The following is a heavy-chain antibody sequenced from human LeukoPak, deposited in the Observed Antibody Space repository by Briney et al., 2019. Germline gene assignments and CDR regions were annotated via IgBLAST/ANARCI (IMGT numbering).Heavy chain of an antibody. Sequence: GGSLRLSCAASGFTFSSYSMNWVRQAPGKGLEWVSSISSSSSYIYYADSVKGRFTISRDNAKNSLYLQMNSLRAEDTALYYCAKDQDDILTGYNNWFDPWGQGTLVTVSS. CDR2: ISSSSSYI. CDR1: GFTFSSYS. CDR3: AKDQDDILTGYNNWFDP. V-gene: IGHV3-21*04. D-gene: IGHD3-9*01. J-gene: IGHJ5*02.